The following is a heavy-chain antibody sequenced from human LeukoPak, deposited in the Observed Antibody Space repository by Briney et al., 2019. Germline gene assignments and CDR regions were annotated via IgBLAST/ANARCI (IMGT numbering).Heavy chain of an antibody. J-gene: IGHJ5*02. CDR3: AGAPAITIFGVVPRFDP. CDR1: GFTFSSYS. CDR2: ISSSSSYI. V-gene: IGHV3-21*01. D-gene: IGHD3-3*01. Sequence: GGSLRLSCAASGFTFSSYSMNWVRQAPGKGLEWVSSISSSSSYIYYADSVRGRFTISRDNTKNSLYLQMNSLRAEDTAVYYCAGAPAITIFGVVPRFDPWGQGTLVTVSS.